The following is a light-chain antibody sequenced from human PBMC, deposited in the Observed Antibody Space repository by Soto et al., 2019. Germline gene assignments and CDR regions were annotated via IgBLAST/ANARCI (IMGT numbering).Light chain of an antibody. CDR3: QQYNNWPPIT. V-gene: IGKV3D-15*01. CDR1: QSVSSK. CDR2: DAS. J-gene: IGKJ5*01. Sequence: EIVITQSPSTLSVSPGERATLSCRASQSVSSKLAWFQQKPGQAPSLLIYDASSRPTDIPARFSGSGSGTEFTLTISSLQSEDFAVYYCQQYNNWPPITFGQGTRLEI.